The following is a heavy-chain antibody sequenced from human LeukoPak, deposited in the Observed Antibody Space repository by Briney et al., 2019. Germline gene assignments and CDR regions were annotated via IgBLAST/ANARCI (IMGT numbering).Heavy chain of an antibody. CDR1: GYTFSSYD. CDR3: ARGLLVATAHNY. V-gene: IGHV1-8*01. D-gene: IGHD5-12*01. CDR2: MNPNSGHT. J-gene: IGHJ3*01. Sequence: ASVKDSCKASGYTFSSYDINWVRQATGQGLEWMGWMNPNSGHTGYAQKFQGRVIMTRNTSISTAYMELSSLRSEDTAVYYCARGLLVATAHNYWGQGTMVTVSS.